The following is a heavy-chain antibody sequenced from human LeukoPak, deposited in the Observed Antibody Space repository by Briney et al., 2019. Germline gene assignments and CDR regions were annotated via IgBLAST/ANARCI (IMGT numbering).Heavy chain of an antibody. Sequence: PGGSLRLSCAASGFTFSSYWMHWVRQVPGKGLVWVSRIDSDGSSRSYADSVKGGFTISRDNAKNTLYLQMNSLRAEDTAVYYCARMDTAMATFDYWGQGTLVTVSS. V-gene: IGHV3-74*01. CDR2: IDSDGSSR. CDR3: ARMDTAMATFDY. CDR1: GFTFSSYW. J-gene: IGHJ4*02. D-gene: IGHD5-18*01.